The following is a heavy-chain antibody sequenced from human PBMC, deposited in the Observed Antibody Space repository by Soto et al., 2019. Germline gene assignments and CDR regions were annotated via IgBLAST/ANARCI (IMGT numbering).Heavy chain of an antibody. Sequence: EMPLVESGGGLVQPGMSLRLSCAASGFTFDDYAMYWVRQVPGKGLEWVSGISWNSGRIGYADSVKGRFTITRDKAKNALYLQMNSLRPEDTALYYCTKARLWGGDGYNAYYDNAMDVWGQGTTVTVSS. D-gene: IGHD3-16*01. CDR3: TKARLWGGDGYNAYYDNAMDV. V-gene: IGHV3-9*01. CDR1: GFTFDDYA. J-gene: IGHJ6*02. CDR2: ISWNSGRI.